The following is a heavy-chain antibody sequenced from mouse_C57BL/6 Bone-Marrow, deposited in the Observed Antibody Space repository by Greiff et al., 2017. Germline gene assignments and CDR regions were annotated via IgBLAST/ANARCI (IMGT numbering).Heavy chain of an antibody. CDR2: IHPSDSDT. J-gene: IGHJ3*01. Sequence: VQLQQPGAELVKPGASVKVSCKASGYTFTSYWMPWVKQRPGQGLEWIGRIHPSDSDTNYNQKFKGKDTLTVDKSYSTAYLQLSSLTSEDSAVYYFAIIGFAYWGQGTLVTVSA. CDR1: GYTFTSYW. CDR3: AIIGFAY. V-gene: IGHV1-74*01.